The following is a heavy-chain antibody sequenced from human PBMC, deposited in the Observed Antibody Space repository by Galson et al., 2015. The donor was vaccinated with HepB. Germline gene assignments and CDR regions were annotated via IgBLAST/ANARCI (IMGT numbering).Heavy chain of an antibody. CDR3: AKDRSAFTMIVVVKTAFDI. J-gene: IGHJ3*02. V-gene: IGHV3-23*01. CDR2: ISGSGGST. D-gene: IGHD3-22*01. Sequence: SLRLSCAASGFTFSSYAMSWVRQAPGKGLEWVSAISGSGGSTYYADSVKGRFTISRDNSKNTLYLQMNSLRAEDTAVYYCAKDRSAFTMIVVVKTAFDIWGQGTMVTVSS. CDR1: GFTFSSYA.